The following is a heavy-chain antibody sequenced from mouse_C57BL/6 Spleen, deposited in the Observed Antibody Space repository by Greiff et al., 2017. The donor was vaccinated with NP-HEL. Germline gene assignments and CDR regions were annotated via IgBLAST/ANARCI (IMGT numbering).Heavy chain of an antibody. D-gene: IGHD2-3*01. J-gene: IGHJ1*03. Sequence: EVQGVESGGGLVKPGGSLKLSCAASGFTFSSYAMSWVRQTPEKRLEWVATISDGGSYTYYPDNVKGRFTISRDNAKNNLYLQMSHLKSEDTAMYYCAREAYDGYSYWYFDVWGTGTTVTVSS. V-gene: IGHV5-4*01. CDR3: AREAYDGYSYWYFDV. CDR2: ISDGGSYT. CDR1: GFTFSSYA.